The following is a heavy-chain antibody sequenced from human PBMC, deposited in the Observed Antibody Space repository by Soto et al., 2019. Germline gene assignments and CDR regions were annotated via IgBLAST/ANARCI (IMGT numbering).Heavy chain of an antibody. V-gene: IGHV3-23*01. CDR1: GYTFSSYV. J-gene: IGHJ4*02. CDR2: INANGGST. D-gene: IGHD2-2*01. CDR3: VGTRVWSYFDS. Sequence: GGALRLSCAASGYTFSSYVMSWVRQAPGKGLEWVSGINANGGSTYYADSVKGRFTISRDNSKNTLYLQMISLRADDTAVYYCVGTRVWSYFDSWGQGTLVTVSS.